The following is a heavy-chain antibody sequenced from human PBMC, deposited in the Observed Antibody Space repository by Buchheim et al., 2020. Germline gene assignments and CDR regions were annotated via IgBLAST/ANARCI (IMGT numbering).Heavy chain of an antibody. D-gene: IGHD6-13*01. CDR3: ARHRYASRIDY. J-gene: IGHJ4*02. Sequence: QVQLXLWCPGLLIPSDTLSLTSPFYGXSFISFFLSLFRQPPGKGLEWIGEINYSGSTNYNPSLKSRVNISLDTSKNQFLLELSSVTAADTAVYYCARHRYASRIDYWGQGTL. CDR2: INYSGST. CDR1: GXSFISFF. V-gene: IGHV4-34*01.